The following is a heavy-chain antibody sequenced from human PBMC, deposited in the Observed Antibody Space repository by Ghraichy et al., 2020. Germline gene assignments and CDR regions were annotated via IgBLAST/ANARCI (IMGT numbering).Heavy chain of an antibody. CDR1: GASISSGDYY. D-gene: IGHD6-13*01. CDR2: TFYSGNT. V-gene: IGHV4-31*02. CDR3: AREVICSSSNRQRFTSSSWYYFDS. Sequence: SETLSLTCSVSGASISSGDYYCSWIRQHPGRGLEWIGHTFYSGNTYYNSSLKSRLTISVDTSKNQFSLNLNSVTAADTAVYFCAREVICSSSNRQRFTSSSWYYFDSWGQGTLVTVSS. J-gene: IGHJ4*02.